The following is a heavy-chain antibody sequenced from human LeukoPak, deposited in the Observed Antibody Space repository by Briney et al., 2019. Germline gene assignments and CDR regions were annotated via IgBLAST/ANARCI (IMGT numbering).Heavy chain of an antibody. CDR3: ATTYYDYVWGSYRLVARTFDL. CDR2: IHYSGST. D-gene: IGHD3-16*02. V-gene: IGHV4-59*12. Sequence: SETLSLTCTVSGGSISGYYWSWIRQPPGKGLEWIGWIHYSGSTTYNPSLKSRVAISVDTSKNQFSLKLSSVTAADTAVYYCATTYYDYVWGSYRLVARTFDLWAVAPWSLSPQ. CDR1: GGSISGYY. J-gene: IGHJ2*01.